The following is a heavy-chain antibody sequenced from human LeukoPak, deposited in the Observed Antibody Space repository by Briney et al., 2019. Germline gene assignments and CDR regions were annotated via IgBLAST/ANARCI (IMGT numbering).Heavy chain of an antibody. J-gene: IGHJ4*02. V-gene: IGHV3-66*01. CDR2: IYSGGST. Sequence: PGGSLRLSCAASGFTVSSNYMSWVRQAPGKGLEWVSVIYSGGSTYYADSVKGRFTISRDNSKNTLYLQMNSLRAEDTAVYYCARDPFSYYDSSGSYGYWGQGTLVTVSS. D-gene: IGHD3-22*01. CDR3: ARDPFSYYDSSGSYGY. CDR1: GFTVSSNY.